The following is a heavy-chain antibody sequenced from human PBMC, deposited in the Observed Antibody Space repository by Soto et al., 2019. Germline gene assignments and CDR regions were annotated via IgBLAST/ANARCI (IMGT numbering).Heavy chain of an antibody. Sequence: QVQLVQSGDEVKKPGASVKVSCKASGYIFVNYGIAWVRQAPGQGLEWMGWISPYTGNTHSATKVQGRLTMTTDTSTSTAKMDLWSLTSHDTAVDYCVMGDNYVTPTPQDVWGQGTTVTVSS. D-gene: IGHD3-16*01. J-gene: IGHJ6*02. CDR1: GYIFVNYG. CDR3: VMGDNYVTPTPQDV. CDR2: ISPYTGNT. V-gene: IGHV1-18*01.